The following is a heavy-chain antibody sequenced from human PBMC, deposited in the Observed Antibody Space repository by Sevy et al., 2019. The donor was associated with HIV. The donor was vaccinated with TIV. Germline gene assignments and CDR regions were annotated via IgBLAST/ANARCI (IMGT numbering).Heavy chain of an antibody. CDR2: IYHSGST. D-gene: IGHD3-3*01. V-gene: IGHV4-38-2*01. CDR1: GYSISSGYY. Sequence: SETLSLTCAVSGYSISSGYYWGWIRQPPGKGLEWIGSIYHSGSTYYNPSLKSRVTISVDTPKNQFSLKLSSVTAADTAVYYCARRNYGFWSGYYDYYYYYMDVWGKGTTVTVSS. J-gene: IGHJ6*03. CDR3: ARRNYGFWSGYYDYYYYYMDV.